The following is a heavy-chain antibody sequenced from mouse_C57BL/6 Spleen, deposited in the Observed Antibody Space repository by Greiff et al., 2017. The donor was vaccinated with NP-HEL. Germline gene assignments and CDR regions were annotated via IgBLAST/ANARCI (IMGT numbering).Heavy chain of an antibody. J-gene: IGHJ2*01. D-gene: IGHD1-1*01. Sequence: VKLQESGAELARPGASVKLSCKASGYTFTSYGISWVKQRTGQGLEWIGEIYPRSGNTYYNEKFKGKATLTADKSSSTAYMELRSLTSEDSAVYFCARDYGSSYVYYFDYWGQGTTLTVSS. CDR2: IYPRSGNT. CDR3: ARDYGSSYVYYFDY. CDR1: GYTFTSYG. V-gene: IGHV1-81*01.